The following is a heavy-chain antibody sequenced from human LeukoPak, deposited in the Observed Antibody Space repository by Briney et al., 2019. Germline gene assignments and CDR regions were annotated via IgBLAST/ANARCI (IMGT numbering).Heavy chain of an antibody. CDR3: ARNLWFGESSDAFDM. CDR1: GYTFTSYG. D-gene: IGHD3-10*01. V-gene: IGHV1-18*01. J-gene: IGHJ3*02. CDR2: ISADNGKT. Sequence: ASMKVSCKTSGYTFTSYGISWVRQAPGQGLEWMGWISADNGKTNYAQKLQGRVTMTTDTSTTTAYMELRSLRSDDTAVYYCARNLWFGESSDAFDMWGQGTMVTVSS.